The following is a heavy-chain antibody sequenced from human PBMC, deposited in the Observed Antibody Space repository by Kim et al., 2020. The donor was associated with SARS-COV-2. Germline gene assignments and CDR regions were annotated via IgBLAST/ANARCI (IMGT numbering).Heavy chain of an antibody. V-gene: IGHV3-23*01. CDR3: AKGRFYDNTGYVYFDY. J-gene: IGHJ4*02. Sequence: SVKGRLAVSRGNAENTLFVQMNSLRVEDTAVYFCAKGRFYDNTGYVYFDYWGQGTLVTVSS. D-gene: IGHD3-22*01.